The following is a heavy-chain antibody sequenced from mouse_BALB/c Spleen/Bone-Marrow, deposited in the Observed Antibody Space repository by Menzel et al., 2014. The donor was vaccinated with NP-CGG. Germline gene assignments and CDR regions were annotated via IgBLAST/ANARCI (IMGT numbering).Heavy chain of an antibody. J-gene: IGHJ4*01. CDR3: ANWGYYAMDY. D-gene: IGHD4-1*01. CDR2: LDPETGGT. V-gene: IGHV1-15*01. CDR1: GYTFTDYE. Sequence: VQLQHSGAELVRPGASVTLSCKASGYTFTDYEIHWVKQTPVHGLEWIGTLDPETGGTAYNQKFKDMATLTADKSSTTAYMELRSLTSEDSAVYYCANWGYYAMDYWGQGISVTVSS.